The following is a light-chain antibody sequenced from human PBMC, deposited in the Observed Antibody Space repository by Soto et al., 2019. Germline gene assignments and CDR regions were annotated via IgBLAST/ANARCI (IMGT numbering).Light chain of an antibody. V-gene: IGLV2-14*01. CDR3: VSYTTSASYV. Sequence: QSALTQPASVSGSPGQSITISCTGTSSDVGNYIFVSWYRQHPGKAPKLMIYDINNRPSRVSNLLSGSKSGNTAPLTISGLQAEDEADYYCVSYTTSASYVVGTGTKVNV. J-gene: IGLJ1*01. CDR2: DIN. CDR1: SSDVGNYIF.